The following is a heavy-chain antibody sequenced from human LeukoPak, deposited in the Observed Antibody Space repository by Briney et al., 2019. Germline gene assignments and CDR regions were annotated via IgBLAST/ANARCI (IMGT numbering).Heavy chain of an antibody. CDR1: GFTFSSYS. D-gene: IGHD6-13*01. J-gene: IGHJ5*02. CDR2: ISGSGGST. V-gene: IGHV3-23*01. CDR3: AKKVAVGGSFDP. Sequence: PGGSLRLSCAASGFTFSSYSMNWVRQAPGKGLEWVSAISGSGGSTYYADSVKGRFTISRDNSKNTLYLQMNSLRAEDTAVYYCAKKVAVGGSFDPWGQGTLVTVSS.